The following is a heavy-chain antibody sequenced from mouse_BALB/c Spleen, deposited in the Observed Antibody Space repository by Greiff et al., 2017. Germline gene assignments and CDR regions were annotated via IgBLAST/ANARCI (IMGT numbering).Heavy chain of an antibody. Sequence: SLPFLFAPSHTLSITFTFSGFSLSRYSVHWVRQPPGKFLEWLGMIWGGGSTDYNSALKSRLSISKDNSKSQVFLKMNSLQTDDTAMYYCARDAFDYWGQGTNITVYS. CDR2: IWGGGST. V-gene: IGHV2-6-4*01. CDR3: ARDAFDY. J-gene: IGHJ2*01. CDR1: GFSLSRYS.